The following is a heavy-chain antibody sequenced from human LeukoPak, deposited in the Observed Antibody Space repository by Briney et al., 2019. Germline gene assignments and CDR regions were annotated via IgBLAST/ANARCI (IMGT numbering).Heavy chain of an antibody. CDR2: ISGSGGST. Sequence: GGSLRLSCAASGFTFSSYAMSWVRQSPGKGREWLSTISGSGGSTYYADSVKGRFTISRDNSKNTLYLQMNSLRAENTAIYYCAKRPSFGELLYYFDYWGQGTLVTVSS. CDR3: AKRPSFGELLYYFDY. CDR1: GFTFSSYA. J-gene: IGHJ4*02. D-gene: IGHD3-10*01. V-gene: IGHV3-23*01.